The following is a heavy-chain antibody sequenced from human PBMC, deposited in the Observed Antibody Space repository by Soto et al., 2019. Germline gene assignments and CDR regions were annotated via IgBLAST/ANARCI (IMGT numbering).Heavy chain of an antibody. Sequence: ASVKVSCKASGGTFSSYTISWVRQAPGQGLGWMGRIIPILGIANYAQKFQGRVTITADKSTSTAYMELSSLRSEDTAVYYCARVLHCSSTSCFAAFDPWGQGTLVTVSS. CDR1: GGTFSSYT. J-gene: IGHJ5*02. CDR3: ARVLHCSSTSCFAAFDP. CDR2: IIPILGIA. D-gene: IGHD2-2*01. V-gene: IGHV1-69*02.